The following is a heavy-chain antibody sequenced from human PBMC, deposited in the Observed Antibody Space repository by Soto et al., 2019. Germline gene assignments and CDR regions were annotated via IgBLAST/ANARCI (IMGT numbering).Heavy chain of an antibody. CDR1: GGSVSRSSSY. CDR3: ARGHGGSGWYYTWFDP. V-gene: IGHV4-39*01. J-gene: IGHJ5*02. D-gene: IGHD6-19*01. CDR2: IFYSGSS. Sequence: SETLSLTCTVSGGSVSRSSSYWGWIRQPPGKGLEWIGNIFYSGSSYYNPSLKSRVIISVDTSKNQFSLKLSSVTAADTAVYYCARGHGGSGWYYTWFDPWGQETLVTVSS.